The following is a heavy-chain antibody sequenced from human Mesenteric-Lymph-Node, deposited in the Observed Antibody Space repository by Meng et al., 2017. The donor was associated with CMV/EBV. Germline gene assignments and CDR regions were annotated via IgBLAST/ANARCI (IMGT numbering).Heavy chain of an antibody. CDR2: ISAYNGNT. Sequence: ASVKGAGKASGYTWTSYGISWVRQAPGQGLEWMGWISAYNGNTNYAQKLQGRVTMTTDTSTSTAYMELRSLRSDDTAVYYCARRVSSSAIDSWGQGTLVTVSS. D-gene: IGHD6-6*01. J-gene: IGHJ4*02. V-gene: IGHV1-18*01. CDR3: ARRVSSSAIDS. CDR1: GYTWTSYG.